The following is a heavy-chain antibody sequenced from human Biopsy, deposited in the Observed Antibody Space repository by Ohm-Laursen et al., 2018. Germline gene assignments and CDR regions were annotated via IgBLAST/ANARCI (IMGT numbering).Heavy chain of an antibody. CDR3: ALQSVAQMKNFDY. CDR1: GFSFTGYY. Sequence: GASVKVSCKASGFSFTGYYIHWGRQAPGQGLEWMGWISPKSGDTNYAHKFQGNITMTRDTSMSTAYMEMSRLRCDDTAVYYCALQSVAQMKNFDYWGQGTLVTVSS. J-gene: IGHJ4*02. CDR2: ISPKSGDT. D-gene: IGHD6-19*01. V-gene: IGHV1-2*02.